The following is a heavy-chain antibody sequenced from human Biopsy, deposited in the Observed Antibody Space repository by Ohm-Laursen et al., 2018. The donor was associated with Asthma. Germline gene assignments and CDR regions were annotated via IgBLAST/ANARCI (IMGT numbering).Heavy chain of an antibody. CDR1: GGSIGSGAYY. J-gene: IGHJ4*02. CDR2: IYYIGST. D-gene: IGHD3-16*01. V-gene: IGHV4-30-4*01. CDR3: ARRGGVRRYFDY. Sequence: TLSLTCPVSGGSIGSGAYYWSWVRQPPGKGLEWIGYIYYIGSTYYNPSLKSRVAISLDTSKNQFSLKLSSVTAADTAVYFCARRGGVRRYFDYWGQGTLVTVSS.